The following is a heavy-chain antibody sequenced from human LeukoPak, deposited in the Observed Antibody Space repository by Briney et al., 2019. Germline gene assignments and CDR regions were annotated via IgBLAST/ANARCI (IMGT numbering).Heavy chain of an antibody. Sequence: SETLSLTCTVSGGSISSYYWSWIRQPPGKGLEWIGSIYYSGSTYYNPSLNSRISVDTPKNQFSLKLSSVTAADTAVYYCARDASYDSGGYPYPLYFDLWGRGTLVTVSS. D-gene: IGHD3-22*01. CDR2: IYYSGST. V-gene: IGHV4-59*12. J-gene: IGHJ2*01. CDR3: ARDASYDSGGYPYPLYFDL. CDR1: GGSISSYY.